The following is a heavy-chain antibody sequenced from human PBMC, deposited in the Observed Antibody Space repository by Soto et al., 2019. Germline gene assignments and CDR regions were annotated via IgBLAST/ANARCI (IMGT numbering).Heavy chain of an antibody. D-gene: IGHD4-17*01. V-gene: IGHV4-59*01. J-gene: IGHJ4*02. CDR2: IYYSGST. CDR1: GGSISSYY. Sequence: SETQSLTSTVSGGSISSYYWSWIRQPPGKGLEWIGYIYYSGSTNYNPSLKSRVTISVDTSKNQFSLKLSSVTAADTAVYYCARRYGASFDYWGQGTLVTVS. CDR3: ARRYGASFDY.